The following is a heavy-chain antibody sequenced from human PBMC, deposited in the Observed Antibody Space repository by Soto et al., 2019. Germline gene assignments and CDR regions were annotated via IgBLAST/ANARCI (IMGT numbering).Heavy chain of an antibody. CDR2: IKHDGSEK. CDR1: GFTFGSYW. Sequence: GGSLRLSCSGSGFTFGSYWMSWVRQAPGKGLEWVANIKHDGSEKYYVDSVKGRFTISRDNAKKLLYLQMSSLRAEDTAMYYCTRDGVWFGEIYPFDSWGQGTRVTVSS. V-gene: IGHV3-7*01. J-gene: IGHJ4*02. D-gene: IGHD3-10*01. CDR3: TRDGVWFGEIYPFDS.